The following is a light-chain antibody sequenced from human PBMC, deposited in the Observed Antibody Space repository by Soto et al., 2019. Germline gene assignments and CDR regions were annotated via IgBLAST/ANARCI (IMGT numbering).Light chain of an antibody. CDR2: DVT. CDR1: SSDVGGYNY. CDR3: CSDAGIYTYV. Sequence: QSALTQPRSVSGSPGQSVTISCTGSSSDVGGYNYVSWYQQHPGKAPKLMIYDVTRRPSGVPDRFSGSKSGNTASLTISGLPDDEETDYYCCSDAGIYTYVFGTGTKLTVL. V-gene: IGLV2-11*01. J-gene: IGLJ1*01.